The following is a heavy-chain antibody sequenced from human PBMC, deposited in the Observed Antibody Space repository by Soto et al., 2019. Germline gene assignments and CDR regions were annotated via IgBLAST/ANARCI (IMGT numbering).Heavy chain of an antibody. CDR1: GGTFSNFA. Sequence: ASVKVSCKASGGTFSNFAITWVRQAPGHGLEWMGGIIPIFGTSNYAQKFQDRVTITADKSTTTAYMELTSLRSEDTAMYYCATVSRSSDSSRLLDYWGQGTLVTV. D-gene: IGHD3-22*01. CDR2: IIPIFGTS. J-gene: IGHJ4*02. CDR3: ATVSRSSDSSRLLDY. V-gene: IGHV1-69*06.